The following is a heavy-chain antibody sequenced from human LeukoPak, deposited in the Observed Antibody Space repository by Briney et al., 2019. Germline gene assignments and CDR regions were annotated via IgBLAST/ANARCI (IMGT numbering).Heavy chain of an antibody. CDR2: INTNTGNP. V-gene: IGHV7-4-1*02. D-gene: IGHD3-22*01. CDR3: ARPFSSYYYDSSGYFDY. J-gene: IGHJ4*02. CDR1: GYTFTSYA. Sequence: GASVKVSCKASGYTFTSYAMNWVRQAPGQGLEWMGWINTNTGNPTYAQGFTGRFVFPLDTSVSTAYLQISSLKAEDTAVYYCARPFSSYYYDSSGYFDYWGQGTLVTVSS.